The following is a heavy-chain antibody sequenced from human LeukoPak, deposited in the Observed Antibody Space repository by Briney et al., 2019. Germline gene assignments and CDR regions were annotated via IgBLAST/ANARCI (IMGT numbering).Heavy chain of an antibody. D-gene: IGHD1-26*01. V-gene: IGHV4-59*08. CDR3: ARGAADIVGATPPDY. J-gene: IGHJ4*02. CDR1: GGSISSSY. CDR2: IYYTGST. Sequence: SETLSLTCTVSGGSISSSYWSWIRQPPKKGLEWIGYIYYTGSTNYNPSLKSRVTISVDTSKNQFSLKLSSVTAADTAVYYCARGAADIVGATPPDYWGQGTLVTVSS.